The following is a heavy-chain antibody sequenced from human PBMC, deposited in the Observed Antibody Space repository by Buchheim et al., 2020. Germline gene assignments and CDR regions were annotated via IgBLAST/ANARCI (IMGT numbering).Heavy chain of an antibody. D-gene: IGHD6-19*01. Sequence: QVQLVQSGAEVKKPGASVKVSCKASGYTFTSYDINWVRQATGQGLEWMGGIIPIFGTATYAQTFQGRVTITAAKSTSTAYMELSSLRSEDTAVYYCHERGSIAVAGTDYWGQGTL. CDR1: GYTFTSYD. CDR3: HERGSIAVAGTDY. V-gene: IGHV1-69*06. CDR2: IIPIFGTA. J-gene: IGHJ4*02.